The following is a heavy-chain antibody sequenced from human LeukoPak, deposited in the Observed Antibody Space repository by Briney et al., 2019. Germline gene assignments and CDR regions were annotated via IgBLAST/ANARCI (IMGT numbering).Heavy chain of an antibody. D-gene: IGHD3-3*01. V-gene: IGHV6-1*01. CDR2: TYYRSKWYN. J-gene: IGHJ4*02. CDR1: GDSVSSNSAA. Sequence: SQTLSLTCAISGDSVSSNSAAWNWIRQSPSRGLEWLGRTYYRSKWYNDYAVSVKSRITINQDTSKNQFSLQLNSVTPEDTAVYYCARDIRPTVLEIGVLFDYWGQGTLVTVSS. CDR3: ARDIRPTVLEIGVLFDY.